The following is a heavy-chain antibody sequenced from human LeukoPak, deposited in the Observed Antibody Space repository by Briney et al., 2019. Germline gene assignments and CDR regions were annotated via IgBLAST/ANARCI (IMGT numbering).Heavy chain of an antibody. CDR3: ARNGRYCATATCLDF. CDR2: IISPSTTI. CDR1: GFSLRAYT. Sequence: GGSLRLSCAASGFSLRAYTMNWVRQAPGMGLEWTSYIISPSTTIYYADSVEGRFTISRDNAKNSLYLQMDSLRAEDTAVYYCARNGRYCATATCLDFWGQGTLVTVSS. V-gene: IGHV3-48*01. J-gene: IGHJ4*02. D-gene: IGHD2-15*01.